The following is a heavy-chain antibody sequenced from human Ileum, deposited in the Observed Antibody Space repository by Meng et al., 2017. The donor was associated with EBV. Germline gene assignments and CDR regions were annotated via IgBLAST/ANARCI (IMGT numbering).Heavy chain of an antibody. CDR2: ISWDGGST. Sequence: EGQSVESGGVVVQPGGSLRLACAASGFTFDDYTMHWVRQAPGKGLEWVSLISWDGGSTYYADSVKGRFTISRDNSKNSLYLQMNSLRTEDTALYYCAKDLYSYGYNIFDYWGQGTLVTVSS. J-gene: IGHJ4*02. CDR1: GFTFDDYT. D-gene: IGHD5-18*01. CDR3: AKDLYSYGYNIFDY. V-gene: IGHV3-43*01.